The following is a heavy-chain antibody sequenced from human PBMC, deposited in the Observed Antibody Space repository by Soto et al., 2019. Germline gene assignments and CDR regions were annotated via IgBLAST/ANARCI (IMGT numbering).Heavy chain of an antibody. D-gene: IGHD3-10*01. Sequence: SETLSLTCAVSSASISSSNWWRWVRQPPGKGLEWIGEIYHSGSTNYNPSLKSRVTISVDKSKNQFSLKLSSVTAADTAVYYCARVPNLLWFVEFTGDYYDYMDVWGKGTTVTVS. V-gene: IGHV4-4*02. CDR2: IYHSGST. CDR3: ARVPNLLWFVEFTGDYYDYMDV. J-gene: IGHJ6*03. CDR1: SASISSSNW.